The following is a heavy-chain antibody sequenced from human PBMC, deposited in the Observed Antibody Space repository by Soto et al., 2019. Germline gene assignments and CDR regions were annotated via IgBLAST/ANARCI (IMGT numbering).Heavy chain of an antibody. Sequence: QLRLQESGPGLVKPSGTLSLTCTVSGDSITSDDFYWCWIRRPPGQGLEWIGTISHSGDTFYNPPLKSRLTMSLDASKTKFSLRLTSVTAADAAVYFCARQMRGPMPYLGWLSPVTSWGQGTLVTVSS. V-gene: IGHV4-39*01. CDR3: ARQMRGPMPYLGWLSPVTS. CDR1: GDSITSDDFY. D-gene: IGHD3-3*01. CDR2: ISHSGDT. J-gene: IGHJ5*02.